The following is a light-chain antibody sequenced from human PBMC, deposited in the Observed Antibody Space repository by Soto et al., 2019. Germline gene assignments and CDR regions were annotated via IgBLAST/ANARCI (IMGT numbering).Light chain of an antibody. CDR1: SSNSGAGYD. CDR2: GNS. J-gene: IGLJ2*01. V-gene: IGLV1-40*01. CDR3: QSYDSSLSGVV. Sequence: QSVLTQPPSVSGAPGKRVTISCTGSSSNSGAGYDVNWYQQLPGTAPKLLIYGNSNRPSGVPDRFSGSKSGTSASLAITGLQAEDEADYYCQSYDSSLSGVVFGGGTKVTVL.